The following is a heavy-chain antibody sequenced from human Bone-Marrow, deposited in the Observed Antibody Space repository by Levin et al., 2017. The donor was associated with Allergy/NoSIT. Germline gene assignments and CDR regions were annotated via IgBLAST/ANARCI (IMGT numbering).Heavy chain of an antibody. CDR1: GFNFGDHA. CDR3: GKDVSHYDTSGYIDY. J-gene: IGHJ4*02. CDR2: ISWNGAII. D-gene: IGHD3-22*01. Sequence: LSLTCAASGFNFGDHAMHWVRQGPGKGLQWGSGISWNGAIIGYADSLKGRFTISRDNAKNSLYLEIYSLRPEDTAFYYCGKDVSHYDTSGYIDYWGQGTLVTVSS. V-gene: IGHV3-9*01.